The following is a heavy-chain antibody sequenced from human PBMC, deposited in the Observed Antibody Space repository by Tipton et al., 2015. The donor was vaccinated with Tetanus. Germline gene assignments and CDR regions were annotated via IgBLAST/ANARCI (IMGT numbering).Heavy chain of an antibody. Sequence: SLRLSCAGSGFTFGIYAMSWVRQAPGKGLEWVSAISGGGDRTFYEDSVKGRFTISRDNSEKTLSLQMNSLRAEDTAIYYCVRAKLRRGFSGYLYYDLWGRGTLVTVSS. V-gene: IGHV3-23*02. CDR1: GFTFGIYA. D-gene: IGHD5-12*01. J-gene: IGHJ2*01. CDR3: VRAKLRRGFSGYLYYDL. CDR2: ISGGGDRT.